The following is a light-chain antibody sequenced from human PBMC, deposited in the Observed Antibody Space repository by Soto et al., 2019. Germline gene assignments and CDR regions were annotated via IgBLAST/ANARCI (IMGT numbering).Light chain of an antibody. V-gene: IGKV3-20*01. CDR3: QQFHISRT. CDR2: GAS. CDR1: QRLNARY. Sequence: EIVLTQSPGTLSWSPGEIATLSFRASQRLNARYLSCYQVKPGQAPRLLFYGASSRATGIPDRFIGSGSGTDFTPTITGLAPEDFAVYYCQQFHISRTFGQGTKVDIK. J-gene: IGKJ1*01.